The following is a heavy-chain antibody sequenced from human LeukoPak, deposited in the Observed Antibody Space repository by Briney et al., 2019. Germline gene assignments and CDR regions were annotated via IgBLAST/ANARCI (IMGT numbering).Heavy chain of an antibody. J-gene: IGHJ3*02. D-gene: IGHD3-22*01. CDR1: GGSISSSSYY. CDR2: IYYSGST. V-gene: IGHV4-39*01. Sequence: SETLSLTCTVSGGSISSSSYYWGWIRQPPGKGLEWIGSIYYSGSTYYNPSLKSRVTISLDTSKNQFSLKLSSVTAADTAVYYCARSLYDSSGYYYVVDAFDIWGQGTMVTVSS. CDR3: ARSLYDSSGYYYVVDAFDI.